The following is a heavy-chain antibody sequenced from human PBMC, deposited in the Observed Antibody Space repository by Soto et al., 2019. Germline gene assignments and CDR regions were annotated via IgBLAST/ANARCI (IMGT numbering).Heavy chain of an antibody. Sequence: PSETLSLTCTVSGASITGTSYWSWIRQPAGKGLEWIGRFSLSGTTNYNPSLGSRVTMSADVSKNRFSLRLTSVTAADTTLYYCARGMTPPGAPAWYYSDSWGQGTLVTVSS. J-gene: IGHJ4*02. CDR1: GASITGTSY. CDR2: FSLSGTT. D-gene: IGHD2-8*02. V-gene: IGHV4-4*07. CDR3: ARGMTPPGAPAWYYSDS.